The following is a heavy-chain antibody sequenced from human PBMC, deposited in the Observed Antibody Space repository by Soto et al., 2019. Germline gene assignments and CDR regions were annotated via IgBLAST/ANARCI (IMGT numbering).Heavy chain of an antibody. Sequence: GTSVKVSCKASGGTFGTYTSIWVRQAPGQRLEWMGRILPMHDITNYAQKFQGRVTITGDKSTSTAYMELSSLRSEDTAVYYCARDLGGWPDYWGQGTLVTSPQ. J-gene: IGHJ4*02. D-gene: IGHD2-15*01. CDR2: ILPMHDIT. CDR3: ARDLGGWPDY. V-gene: IGHV1-69*04. CDR1: GGTFGTYT.